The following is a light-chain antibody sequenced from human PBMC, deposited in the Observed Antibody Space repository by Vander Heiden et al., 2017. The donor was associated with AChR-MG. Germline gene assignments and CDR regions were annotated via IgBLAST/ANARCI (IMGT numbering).Light chain of an antibody. CDR1: QSISSY. J-gene: IGKJ2*01. CDR3: QQSDSTPHT. V-gene: IGKV1-39*01. Sequence: DIQMTQSPSSLSASVGDRVTITCRASQSISSYLNWYQQKPGKAPNLLIYGASRLQSRVPSRFSGSGSGTDFTLIISSLQPEDFATYYCQQSDSTPHTFGQGSKLEIK. CDR2: GAS.